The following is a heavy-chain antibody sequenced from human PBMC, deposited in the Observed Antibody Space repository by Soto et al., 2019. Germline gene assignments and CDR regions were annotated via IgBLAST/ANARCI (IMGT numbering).Heavy chain of an antibody. CDR3: ARAGRHKTNWFDP. CDR2: INIDGSST. V-gene: IGHV3-74*01. D-gene: IGHD2-21*01. Sequence: GGSLRLSCAASGCTFSSYWIHWVRQAPGKGLVWVSRINIDGSSTSYADSVKGRFTISRDNAKNTLYLQMNSLRAEDKAVYYCARAGRHKTNWFDPWGQGTLVTVSS. J-gene: IGHJ5*02. CDR1: GCTFSSYW.